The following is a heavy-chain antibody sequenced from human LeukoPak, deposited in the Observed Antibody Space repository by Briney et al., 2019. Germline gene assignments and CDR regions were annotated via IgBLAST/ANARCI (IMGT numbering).Heavy chain of an antibody. CDR3: AKDPDFLVVVPAARFRFDP. CDR1: GFTFSSYA. CDR2: ISGSGGST. Sequence: GGSLRLSYAASGFTFSSYAMSWVRQAPGKGLEWVSAISGSGGSTYYADSVKGRFTISRDNSKNTLYLQMNSLRAEDTAVYYCAKDPDFLVVVPAARFRFDPWGQGTLVTVSS. D-gene: IGHD2-2*01. J-gene: IGHJ5*02. V-gene: IGHV3-23*01.